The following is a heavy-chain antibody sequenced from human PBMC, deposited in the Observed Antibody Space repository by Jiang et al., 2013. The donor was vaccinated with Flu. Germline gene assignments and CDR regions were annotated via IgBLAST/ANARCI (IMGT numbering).Heavy chain of an antibody. Sequence: SGAEVKMPGASVKISCKASGYSFTTYTMHWMRQAPGQRLEWLGWLNTGHGNTKYSQKFQDRVTFTRDTSATTAYMDLSSLTSEDTAVYYCARDLTGNPDYWGQGSLITVSS. CDR2: LNTGHGNT. CDR3: ARDLTGNPDY. D-gene: IGHD1-20*01. J-gene: IGHJ4*02. CDR1: GYSFTTYT. V-gene: IGHV1-3*04.